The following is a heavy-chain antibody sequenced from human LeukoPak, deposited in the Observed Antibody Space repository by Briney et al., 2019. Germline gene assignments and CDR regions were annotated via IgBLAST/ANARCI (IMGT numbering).Heavy chain of an antibody. D-gene: IGHD1-1*01. Sequence: GGSLRLSCAASGFTFSSNWMSWVRQAPGKGLEWVANIKQDGSEKNYADSVKGRFTISRDNAKNSLYLQMNSLRDEDTAVYYCAKDLHWNRLDYWGQGTLVTVSS. CDR2: IKQDGSEK. V-gene: IGHV3-7*05. J-gene: IGHJ4*02. CDR3: AKDLHWNRLDY. CDR1: GFTFSSNW.